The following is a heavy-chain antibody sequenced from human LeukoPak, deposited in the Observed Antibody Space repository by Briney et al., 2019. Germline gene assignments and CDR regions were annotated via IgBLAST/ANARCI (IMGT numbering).Heavy chain of an antibody. CDR2: ISSSGSTI. V-gene: IGHV3-48*03. CDR3: ARDGGGYDFWSGCYTDYYYGMDV. Sequence: GGSLRLSCAASGFTFSSYEMNWVRQAPGKGLEWVSYISSSGSTIYYADSVKGRFTISRDNAKNSPYLQMNSLRAEDTAVYYCARDGGGYDFWSGCYTDYYYGMDVWGQGTTVTVSS. J-gene: IGHJ6*02. CDR1: GFTFSSYE. D-gene: IGHD3-3*01.